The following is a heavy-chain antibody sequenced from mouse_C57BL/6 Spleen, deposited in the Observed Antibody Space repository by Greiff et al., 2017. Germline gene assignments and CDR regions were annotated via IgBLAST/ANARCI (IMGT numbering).Heavy chain of an antibody. D-gene: IGHD2-4*01. CDR1: GYTFTSYW. CDR2: INPSNGGT. Sequence: VQLQQPGTELVKPGASVKLSCKASGYTFTSYWMHWVKQRPGQGLEWIGNINPSNGGTNYNEKFKSKATLTVDKSSSTAYMQLSSLTSEDSAVYYCARPPYDYDVNFDYWGQGTTLTVSS. J-gene: IGHJ2*01. CDR3: ARPPYDYDVNFDY. V-gene: IGHV1-53*01.